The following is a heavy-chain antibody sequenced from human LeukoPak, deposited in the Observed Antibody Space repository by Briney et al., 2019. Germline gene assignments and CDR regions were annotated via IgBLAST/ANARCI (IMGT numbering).Heavy chain of an antibody. Sequence: PGRSLRLSCAASGFTFSSYGMHWVRQAPGKGLEWVAVIWYDGSNKYYADSVKGRFTISRDNSKNTLYLQMNSLRSEDTAVYYCASDRVGYCSSTSCYARLGWFDPWGQGTLVTVSS. V-gene: IGHV3-33*01. CDR1: GFTFSSYG. CDR3: ASDRVGYCSSTSCYARLGWFDP. CDR2: IWYDGSNK. J-gene: IGHJ5*02. D-gene: IGHD2-2*01.